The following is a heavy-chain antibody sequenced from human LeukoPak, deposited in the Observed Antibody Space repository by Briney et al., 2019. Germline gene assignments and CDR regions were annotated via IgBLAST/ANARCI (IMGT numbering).Heavy chain of an antibody. Sequence: SETLSLTCTVSGGSISSYYWSWIRQPAGKGLEWIGRIYTSGSTNYNPSLKTRVTMSVDTTKNQFSLKLSSVTAADTAVYYCARGDRLVTMIVDWGQGTLVTVSS. D-gene: IGHD3-22*01. V-gene: IGHV4-4*07. CDR2: IYTSGST. CDR1: GGSISSYY. CDR3: ARGDRLVTMIVD. J-gene: IGHJ4*02.